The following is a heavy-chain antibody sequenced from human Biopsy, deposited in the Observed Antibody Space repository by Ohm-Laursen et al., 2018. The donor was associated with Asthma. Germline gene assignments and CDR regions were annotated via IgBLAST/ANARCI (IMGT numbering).Heavy chain of an antibody. CDR2: ISYDGSNK. Sequence: SLRLSCEAPGFTFSSYGMHWVRQAPGKGLEWVAVISYDGSNKYYADSVKGRFTISRDNSKNTLYLQMNSLRAEDTAVYYCAKWDTYYDFWSGYYTRYNYYYYGMDVWGQGTTVTVSS. CDR1: GFTFSSYG. J-gene: IGHJ6*02. CDR3: AKWDTYYDFWSGYYTRYNYYYYGMDV. V-gene: IGHV3-30*18. D-gene: IGHD3-3*01.